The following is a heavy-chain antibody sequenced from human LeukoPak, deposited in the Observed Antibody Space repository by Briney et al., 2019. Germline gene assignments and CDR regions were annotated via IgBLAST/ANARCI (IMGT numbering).Heavy chain of an antibody. CDR3: ARGVMYYDSSGYLFDY. J-gene: IGHJ4*02. CDR2: IWYVGSNK. CDR1: GFTFSSYG. D-gene: IGHD3-22*01. V-gene: IGHV3-33*01. Sequence: GESLQISCAASGFTFSSYGMHWVRQAPGKGLEWVAIIWYVGSNKYYADSVKGRFTISRDNSKNTLYLQMNSLRAEDTAVYYCARGVMYYDSSGYLFDYWSQGILVTVSS.